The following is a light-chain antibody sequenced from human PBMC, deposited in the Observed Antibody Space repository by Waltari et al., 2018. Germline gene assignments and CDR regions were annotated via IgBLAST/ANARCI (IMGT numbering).Light chain of an antibody. V-gene: IGLV4-69*01. CDR3: QSCDTGINV. J-gene: IGLJ2*01. CDR2: LDSDGSH. CDR1: SGHTRYA. Sequence: QLVLTQPPSASASLGASVKLTCTLNSGHTRYAIAWHQQQPEKGPRFLMKLDSDGSHTKGDGIPDRFSGSSSGAERYLILSSLQSEDEADYYCQSCDTGINVFGGGTKLTVL.